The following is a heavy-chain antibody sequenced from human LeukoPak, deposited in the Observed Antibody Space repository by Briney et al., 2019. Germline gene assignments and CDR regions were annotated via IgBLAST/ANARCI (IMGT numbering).Heavy chain of an antibody. Sequence: GGSLRLSCAASGFTFSSYRVNWVRQAPGKGLEWVSSISSSSSYIYYADSVKGRFTISRDNAKNSLYLQMNSLRAEDTAVYYCARALEATVTTHAFDIWGQGTMVTISS. V-gene: IGHV3-21*01. CDR3: ARALEATVTTHAFDI. D-gene: IGHD4-17*01. CDR1: GFTFSSYR. J-gene: IGHJ3*02. CDR2: ISSSSSYI.